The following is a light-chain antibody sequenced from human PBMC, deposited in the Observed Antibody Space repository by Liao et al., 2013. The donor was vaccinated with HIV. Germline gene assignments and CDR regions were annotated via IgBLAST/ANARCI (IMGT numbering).Light chain of an antibody. CDR3: QSADSSGTYWV. Sequence: SYELTQPPSVSVSPGQTARITCSGNALPNQYAYWYQQKPGQAPVVVIYKDSERSSGIPERFSGSSSGTTVTLTISGVQAEDEADYYCQSADSSGTYWVFGGGTKLTVL. J-gene: IGLJ3*02. CDR2: KDS. V-gene: IGLV3-25*03. CDR1: ALPNQY.